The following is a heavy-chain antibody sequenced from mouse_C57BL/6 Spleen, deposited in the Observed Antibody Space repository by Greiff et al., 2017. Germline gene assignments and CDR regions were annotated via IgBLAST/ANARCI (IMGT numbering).Heavy chain of an antibody. J-gene: IGHJ4*01. CDR3: ARLDGSRGGLYAMDY. CDR2: ISSGGSYT. Sequence: EVQVVESGGDLVKPGGSLKLSCAASGFTFSSYGMSWVRQTPDKRLEWVATISSGGSYTYYPDSVKGRFTISRDNAKNTLYLQMSSLKSEDTAMXYCARLDGSRGGLYAMDYWGQGTSVTVSS. D-gene: IGHD1-1*01. CDR1: GFTFSSYG. V-gene: IGHV5-6*01.